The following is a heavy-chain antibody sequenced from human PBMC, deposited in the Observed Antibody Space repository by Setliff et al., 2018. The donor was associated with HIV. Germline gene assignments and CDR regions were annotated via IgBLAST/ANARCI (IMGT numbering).Heavy chain of an antibody. CDR2: IGQDGSEK. V-gene: IGHV3-7*01. J-gene: IGHJ3*02. CDR3: ARDNYYFDNSGYPVDAFDI. Sequence: GGSLRLSCAASRFDFNNYWMCWVRQAPGKGLEWVANIGQDGSEKNYADSVKGRFTISRDNAKNSLYLQMNSLRVEDTAVYYCARDNYYFDNSGYPVDAFDIWGQGTMVTVSS. D-gene: IGHD3-22*01. CDR1: RFDFNNYW.